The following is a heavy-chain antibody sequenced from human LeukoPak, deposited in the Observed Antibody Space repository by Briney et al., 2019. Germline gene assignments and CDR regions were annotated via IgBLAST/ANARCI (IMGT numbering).Heavy chain of an antibody. D-gene: IGHD5-18*01. CDR1: GFTSSSYW. J-gene: IGHJ4*02. V-gene: IGHV3-7*05. Sequence: GGSLRLSCAASGFTSSSYWMSWVRQAPGEGLEWVANINGLGTEKHHADSVKGRFTISRDNAKNSLYLQMNSLRAEDTAMYYCARAESYSWRDWGQGTLVTVSS. CDR3: ARAESYSWRD. CDR2: INGLGTEK.